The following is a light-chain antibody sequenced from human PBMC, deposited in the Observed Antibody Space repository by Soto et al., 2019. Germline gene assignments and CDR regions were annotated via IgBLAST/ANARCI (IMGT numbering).Light chain of an antibody. V-gene: IGLV1-44*01. J-gene: IGLJ2*01. CDR1: SSNIGDNT. Sequence: QSVLTQPPSASGTHGQRVTISCSGSSSNIGDNTVNWYQQFPGTAPKLLIHSNNERPSGVPERFSGSKSGTSASLAITGLQSEDEADYYCAAWDDSLNGVVFGGGTKLTVL. CDR2: SNN. CDR3: AAWDDSLNGVV.